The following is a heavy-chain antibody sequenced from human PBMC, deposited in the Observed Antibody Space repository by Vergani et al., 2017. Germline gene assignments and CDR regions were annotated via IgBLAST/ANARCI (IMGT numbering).Heavy chain of an antibody. J-gene: IGHJ3*02. Sequence: QVQLQESGPGLVKPSETLSLTCAVSGYSISSGYYWGGIRQPPGKGLEWSGSIYHSGSTYYNPSLKSRVTISVDTSKNQFSLKLSSVTAADTAVYYCARGFTGSHAFDIWGQGTMVTVSS. D-gene: IGHD3-16*01. V-gene: IGHV4-38-2*01. CDR1: GYSISSGYY. CDR3: ARGFTGSHAFDI. CDR2: IYHSGST.